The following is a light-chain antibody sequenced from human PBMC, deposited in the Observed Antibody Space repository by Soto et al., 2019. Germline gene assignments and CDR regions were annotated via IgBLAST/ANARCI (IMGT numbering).Light chain of an antibody. J-gene: IGKJ3*01. CDR1: QSVSSSY. Sequence: EIVLTQSPGTLSLSPGERATLSCRASQSVSSSYLALYQQKPGQAPRLLIYGASSRATGIPDRFSGSGSGTDFTLTISRLEREDFAVYYCQQYGSSPRFTFGPGTKVDIK. V-gene: IGKV3-20*01. CDR3: QQYGSSPRFT. CDR2: GAS.